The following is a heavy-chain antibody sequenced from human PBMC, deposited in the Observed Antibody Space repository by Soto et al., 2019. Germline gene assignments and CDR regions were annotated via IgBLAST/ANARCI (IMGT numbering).Heavy chain of an antibody. D-gene: IGHD3-3*01. J-gene: IGHJ6*03. V-gene: IGHV4-34*01. Sequence: QVQLQQWGAGLLKPSETLSLTCAVYGGSFSGYYWSWIRQPPGRGLERIGEINHSGSTNYNPSLKSRVTMSVDTSKNPCSLKLSSVTAADTAVYFCARAVGGYDFWSASYYYYYYMDVWGKGTTVTVSS. CDR3: ARAVGGYDFWSASYYYYYYMDV. CDR2: INHSGST. CDR1: GGSFSGYY.